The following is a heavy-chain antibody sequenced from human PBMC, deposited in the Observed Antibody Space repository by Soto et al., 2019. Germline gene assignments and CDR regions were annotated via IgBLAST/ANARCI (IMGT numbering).Heavy chain of an antibody. CDR2: IIPIFGTA. V-gene: IGHV1-69*06. D-gene: IGHD2-8*01. CDR1: GGTFSSYA. CDR3: SGYCTNGVCYTRRAYYGMDV. Sequence: SVKVSCKASGGTFSSYAISWVRQAPGQGLEWMGGIIPIFGTANYAQKFQGRVTITADKSTSTAYMELSSLRSEDTAVYYCSGYCTNGVCYTRRAYYGMDVWGQGTTVTVSS. J-gene: IGHJ6*02.